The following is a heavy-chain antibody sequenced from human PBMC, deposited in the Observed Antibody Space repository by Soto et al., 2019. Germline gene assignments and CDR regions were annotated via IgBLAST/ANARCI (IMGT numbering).Heavy chain of an antibody. CDR2: IYYSGST. D-gene: IGHD1-26*01. CDR1: GGSISSYY. CDR3: AIDQVGAIDY. Sequence: PSETLSLTCSVSGGSISSYYWSWIRQPPGKGLEWIGYIYYSGSTNYNPSLKSRVTISVDTSKNQFSLKLSSVTAADPAVYYCAIDQVGAIDYLGQGTLVTAS. V-gene: IGHV4-59*01. J-gene: IGHJ4*02.